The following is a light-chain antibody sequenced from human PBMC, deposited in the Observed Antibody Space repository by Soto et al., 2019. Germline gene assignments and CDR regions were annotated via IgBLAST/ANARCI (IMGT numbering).Light chain of an antibody. J-gene: IGKJ1*01. Sequence: EIVMTQSPATLSVSPGERATLSCRASQSVSSNLAWYQQKPGQAPRLLIYGASSRATGIPDRFSGSGSGTDFTLTISRLEPEDFAVYYCQQYGSSRWTFG. CDR2: GAS. V-gene: IGKV3-20*01. CDR1: QSVSSN. CDR3: QQYGSSRWT.